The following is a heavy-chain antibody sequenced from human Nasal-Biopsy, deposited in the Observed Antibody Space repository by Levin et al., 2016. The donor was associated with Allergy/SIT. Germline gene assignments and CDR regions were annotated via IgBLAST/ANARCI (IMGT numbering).Heavy chain of an antibody. CDR1: GFSFSSYW. Sequence: GGSLRLSCGASGFSFSSYWMTWVRQAPGKGLEWVANINRDGSEKHYVDSVKGRFAISRDNTKNSLSLQMNSLGADDTAIYFCAREGRVAAAFDYWGQGTLVTVSS. CDR2: INRDGSEK. V-gene: IGHV3-7*03. J-gene: IGHJ4*02. D-gene: IGHD6-13*01. CDR3: AREGRVAAAFDY.